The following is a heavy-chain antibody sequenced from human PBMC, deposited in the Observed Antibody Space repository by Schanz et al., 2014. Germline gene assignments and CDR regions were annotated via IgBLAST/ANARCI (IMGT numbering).Heavy chain of an antibody. J-gene: IGHJ4*02. CDR2: ISRSSSTI. V-gene: IGHV3-48*01. CDR1: GFTFNNYG. D-gene: IGHD1-26*01. Sequence: VQVVESGGGVVQPGRSLRLSCVASGFTFNNYGMHWVRQAPGKGLEWVSYISRSSSTIYYADSVRGRFTISRDNAKNSLYLQMNSLRAEDTAVYYCARDSGSHYLVDYWGQGTLVTVSS. CDR3: ARDSGSHYLVDY.